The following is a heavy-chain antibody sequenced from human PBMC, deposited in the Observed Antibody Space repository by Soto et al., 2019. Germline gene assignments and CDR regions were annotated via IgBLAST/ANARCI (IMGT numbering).Heavy chain of an antibody. CDR1: GFTFSNYA. D-gene: IGHD3-16*01. V-gene: IGHV3-23*01. J-gene: IGHJ4*02. Sequence: EVQLLDSGGGLVQPGGSLRLSCAASGFTFSNYAMPWVRQGPGKGLEWVSGISGSGGRSYYADSVKGRFTISRDNSKSTLYLQMNSLRAEATAVYYCAKAYFVWSSEQPYYFDYWGQGTLVTVSS. CDR2: ISGSGGRS. CDR3: AKAYFVWSSEQPYYFDY.